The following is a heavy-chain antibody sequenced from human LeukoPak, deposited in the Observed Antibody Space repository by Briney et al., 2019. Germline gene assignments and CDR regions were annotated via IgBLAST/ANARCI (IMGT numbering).Heavy chain of an antibody. CDR1: GGSISNYY. CDR3: ARVATMVRGSNGMDV. CDR2: IYYSGST. D-gene: IGHD3-10*01. J-gene: IGHJ6*04. Sequence: SETLSLTCTVSGGSISNYYWTWIRQPPGKGLEWIGYIYYSGSTNYNPSLRSRATISVNTSKKQFSLNLSSVTAADTALYYCARVATMVRGSNGMDVWGKGTTVTVSS. V-gene: IGHV4-59*01.